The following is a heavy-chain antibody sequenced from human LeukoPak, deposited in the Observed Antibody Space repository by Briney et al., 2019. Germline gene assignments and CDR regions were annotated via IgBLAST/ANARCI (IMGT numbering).Heavy chain of an antibody. Sequence: ASVKVSCKASGYTFTSYGISWVRQAPGQGLEWMGWISAYNGNTNYAQKLQGRVTMTTDTSTSTAYMELRSLRSDDTAVYYCARDRGDYGDYEPGYWGQGTLVTVSS. V-gene: IGHV1-18*01. CDR3: ARDRGDYGDYEPGY. D-gene: IGHD4-17*01. CDR1: GYTFTSYG. CDR2: ISAYNGNT. J-gene: IGHJ4*02.